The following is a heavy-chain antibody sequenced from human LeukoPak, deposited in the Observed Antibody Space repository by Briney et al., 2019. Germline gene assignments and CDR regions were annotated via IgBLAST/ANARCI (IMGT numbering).Heavy chain of an antibody. D-gene: IGHD6-6*01. CDR2: IYPGDSDT. V-gene: IGHV5-51*01. CDR3: VRRVEYSTSSAAFDI. Sequence: GESLKISCKGSGYSFTNYWIGWVRQMPGKGLEWMGIIYPGDSDTRYSPSSQGQVTISADKSISTAYLQWSSLKASDTAVYYCVRRVEYSTSSAAFDIWGQGTTVTVSS. CDR1: GYSFTNYW. J-gene: IGHJ3*02.